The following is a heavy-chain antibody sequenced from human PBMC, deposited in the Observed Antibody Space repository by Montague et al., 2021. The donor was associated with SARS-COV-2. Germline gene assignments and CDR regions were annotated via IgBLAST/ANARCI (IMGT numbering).Heavy chain of an antibody. V-gene: IGHV4-59*01. CDR2: IYYSGST. D-gene: IGHD3-22*01. CDR3: AREVRYYYDSSGPGAFDI. CDR1: GGSIGSYY. Sequence: SETLSLTYTVSGGSIGSYYWSWIRQPPGKGLEWIGYIYYSGSTNYNPSLKSRVTISVDTSKNQFSLKLSSVTAADTAVYYCAREVRYYYDSSGPGAFDIWGQGTMVTVSS. J-gene: IGHJ3*02.